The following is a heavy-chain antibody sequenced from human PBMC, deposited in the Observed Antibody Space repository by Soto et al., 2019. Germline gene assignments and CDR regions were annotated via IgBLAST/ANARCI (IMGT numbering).Heavy chain of an antibody. Sequence: SETLSLTCTVSCGSINNYYWSWIRQPAGKGLTWTGRIYSTGNTNYNPPLRSRVTMSVDPSKNQISLKLSSVTAADTAVYYCARDRYSSNWYHFDSWGQGTLVTVSS. V-gene: IGHV4-4*07. CDR2: IYSTGNT. CDR3: ARDRYSSNWYHFDS. J-gene: IGHJ4*02. CDR1: CGSINNYY. D-gene: IGHD6-13*01.